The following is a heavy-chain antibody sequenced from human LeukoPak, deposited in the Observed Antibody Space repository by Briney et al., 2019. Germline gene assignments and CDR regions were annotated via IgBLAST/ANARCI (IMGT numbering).Heavy chain of an antibody. J-gene: IGHJ4*02. Sequence: ASVKVSCKASGYTFTSCYMHWVRQAPGQGLEWMGIINPSGGSTSYAQKFQGRVTMTRDTSTSTVYMELSSLRSEDTAVYYCARDPAIVAHYKYFDYWGQGTLVIVSS. CDR3: ARDPAIVAHYKYFDY. CDR1: GYTFTSCY. CDR2: INPSGGST. D-gene: IGHD5-12*01. V-gene: IGHV1-46*01.